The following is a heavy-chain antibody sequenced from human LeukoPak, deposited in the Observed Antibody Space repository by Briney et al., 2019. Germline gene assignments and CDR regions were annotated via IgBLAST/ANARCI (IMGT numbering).Heavy chain of an antibody. CDR3: ARGLFGVILIGQKQFYAMDV. D-gene: IGHD3-3*01. Sequence: VASVKVSCKTSGATFSNNAFSWVRQAPGQGLEWMGGVIPMLGTTNYAQNFQGRVTITADRSTVTVYMELNSLKSGDTAVYYCARGLFGVILIGQKQFYAMDVWGQGTTVTVSS. J-gene: IGHJ6*02. V-gene: IGHV1-69*10. CDR2: VIPMLGTT. CDR1: GATFSNNA.